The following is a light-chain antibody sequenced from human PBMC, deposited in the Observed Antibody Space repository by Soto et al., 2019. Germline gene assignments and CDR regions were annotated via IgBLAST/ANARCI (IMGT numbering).Light chain of an antibody. J-gene: IGKJ1*01. CDR3: QQYGRSVWT. Sequence: TVLNPSRVALYFSRGLRTALSGRASQSVSSSYLAWYQQKPGQAPRLLIYGASSRATGIPDRFSGSGSGTDFTLTISRLEPEDFAVYYSQQYGRSVWTFGQGTKVDIK. CDR1: QSVSSSY. CDR2: GAS. V-gene: IGKV3-20*01.